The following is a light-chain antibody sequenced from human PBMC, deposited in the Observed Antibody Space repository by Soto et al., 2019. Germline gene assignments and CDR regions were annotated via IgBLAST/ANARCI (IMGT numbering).Light chain of an antibody. CDR2: TAS. J-gene: IGKJ1*01. Sequence: DIQMTQSPSSLSASVGDRVTITCQASQDISNYLNWYQQKPGKAPNLVIYTASTLQSGVPSRFSGSGSGTDFTLTISSLQPDDFATYYCQQYKTYWTFGPGTKVDIK. CDR3: QQYKTYWT. V-gene: IGKV1-16*01. CDR1: QDISNY.